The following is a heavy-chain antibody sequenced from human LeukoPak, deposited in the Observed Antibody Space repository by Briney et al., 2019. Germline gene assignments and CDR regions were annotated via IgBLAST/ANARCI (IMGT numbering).Heavy chain of an antibody. CDR3: ARDPYSSTWSYGMDI. Sequence: PGGSLRLTCTASGFTLSNYWMNWVRQTPEKGLEWVANIKQDESEKVYVDSVKGRFTISRDNAKSSLYLQMSGLRADDTAVYYCARDPYSSTWSYGMDIWGQGTTVTVSS. J-gene: IGHJ6*02. CDR2: IKQDESEK. CDR1: GFTLSNYW. V-gene: IGHV3-7*05. D-gene: IGHD6-13*01.